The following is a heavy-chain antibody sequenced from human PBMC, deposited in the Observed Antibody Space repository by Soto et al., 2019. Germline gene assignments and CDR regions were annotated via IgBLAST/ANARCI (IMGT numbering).Heavy chain of an antibody. CDR3: ARAQWAAYYFDY. Sequence: EVPLVESGGSVIRPGGSLTLSCAASGFTFDDYAMTWVRQAPGKGLEWVAGVNWNGGITTYADSVKGRFTISRDNAKNSLSLQMNSLAGEDTALYYCARAQWAAYYFDYWGQGALVTVSS. D-gene: IGHD1-26*01. J-gene: IGHJ4*02. CDR1: GFTFDDYA. V-gene: IGHV3-20*04. CDR2: VNWNGGIT.